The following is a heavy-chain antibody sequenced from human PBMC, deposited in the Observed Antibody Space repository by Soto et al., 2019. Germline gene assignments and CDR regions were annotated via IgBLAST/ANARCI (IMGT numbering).Heavy chain of an antibody. CDR3: ARGRDESSTYAPFDY. V-gene: IGHV1-46*01. CDR2: INPSGGST. CDR1: GYTFTSYY. D-gene: IGHD3-22*01. J-gene: IGHJ4*02. Sequence: QVQLVQSGAEVRQPGASVKISCKASGYTFTSYYMHWVRQAPGQGLEWMGIINPSGGSTRYPQKFQGRVTMTRDTSTSTVYMELSSLRSEDTAVYCCARGRDESSTYAPFDYWGQGPLVTVSS.